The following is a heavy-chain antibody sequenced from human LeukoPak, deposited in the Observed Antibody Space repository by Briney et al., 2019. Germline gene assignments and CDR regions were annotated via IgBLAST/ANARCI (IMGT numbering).Heavy chain of an antibody. CDR1: GFTFSSYA. CDR3: AKGDRMVRGESNY. V-gene: IGHV3-23*01. CDR2: ISGSGGST. D-gene: IGHD3-10*01. Sequence: GGSLRLSCAASGFTFSSYAMHWVRQAPGKGLEWVSAISGSGGSTYYADSVKGRFTISRDNSKNTLYLQMNSLRAEDTAVYYCAKGDRMVRGESNYWGQGTLVTVSS. J-gene: IGHJ4*02.